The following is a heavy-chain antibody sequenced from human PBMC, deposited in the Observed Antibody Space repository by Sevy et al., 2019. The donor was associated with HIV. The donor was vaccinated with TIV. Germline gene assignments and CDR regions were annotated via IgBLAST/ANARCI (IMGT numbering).Heavy chain of an antibody. CDR3: ASGNDSSGYYSNFDY. CDR1: GFTFSAHE. J-gene: IGHJ4*02. D-gene: IGHD3-22*01. CDR2: ISGSGFTI. Sequence: GGSLRLSCAASGFTFSAHELNWVRQAPGKGLEWVAHISGSGFTIYYADSVKGRFTVSRDNAKNSLYLQMNSLRAEDTAIYYCASGNDSSGYYSNFDYWGQGTLVTVSS. V-gene: IGHV3-48*03.